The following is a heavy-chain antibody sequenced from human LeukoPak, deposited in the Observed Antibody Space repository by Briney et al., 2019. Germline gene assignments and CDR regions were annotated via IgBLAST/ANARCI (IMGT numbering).Heavy chain of an antibody. J-gene: IGHJ4*02. V-gene: IGHV4-59*11. CDR3: ARAHPAYSSSSGFGY. Sequence: SETLSLTCTVSIGSISSHYWSWIRQPPGKGPEWIGYIFYTGSTSYNPSLRSRITISVDTSKNQFSLRLNSLTAADTAVYFCARAHPAYSSSSGFGYWGQGTLVTVSS. D-gene: IGHD6-6*01. CDR1: IGSISSHY. CDR2: IFYTGST.